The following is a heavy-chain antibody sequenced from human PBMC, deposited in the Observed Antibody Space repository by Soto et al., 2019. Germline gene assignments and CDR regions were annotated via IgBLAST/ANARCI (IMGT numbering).Heavy chain of an antibody. CDR3: ARVPTWAGSVDY. Sequence: QVQLVQSGAEVKKPGASVKVSCKASGYTFTSYDINWVRQATGQGLEWMGWMNPNSGNTGYAQKFQGRVTMTRNTSISTAYMELSSLRSEDTSLYYWARVPTWAGSVDYWGQGTLVTVSS. D-gene: IGHD1-26*01. CDR2: MNPNSGNT. J-gene: IGHJ4*02. V-gene: IGHV1-8*01. CDR1: GYTFTSYD.